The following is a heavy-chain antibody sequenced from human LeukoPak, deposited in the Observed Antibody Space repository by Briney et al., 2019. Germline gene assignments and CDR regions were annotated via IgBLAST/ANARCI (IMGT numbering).Heavy chain of an antibody. CDR1: GFTVSSNY. Sequence: QPGGSLRLSCAASGFTVSSNYMSWVRQAPGKGPEWVSVIYSGGSTYYADSVKGRFTISRDNSKNTLHLQMNSLRAEDTAVYYCARTNYDSSGYLDYWGQGTLVTVSS. D-gene: IGHD3-22*01. CDR2: IYSGGST. V-gene: IGHV3-53*01. J-gene: IGHJ4*02. CDR3: ARTNYDSSGYLDY.